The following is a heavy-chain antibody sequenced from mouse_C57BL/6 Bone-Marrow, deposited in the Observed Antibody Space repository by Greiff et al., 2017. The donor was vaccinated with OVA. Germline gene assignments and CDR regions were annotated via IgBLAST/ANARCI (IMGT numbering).Heavy chain of an antibody. Sequence: EVQRVESGPGLVKPSQSLSLTCSVTGYSITSGYYWNWIRQFPGNKLEWMGYISYDGSNNYKPSLKNRISITRDTSKNQFFLKLNSVTTEDTATYYCARAHYYGSSYDYWGQGTTLTVSS. D-gene: IGHD1-1*01. V-gene: IGHV3-6*01. CDR2: ISYDGSN. J-gene: IGHJ2*01. CDR3: ARAHYYGSSYDY. CDR1: GYSITSGYY.